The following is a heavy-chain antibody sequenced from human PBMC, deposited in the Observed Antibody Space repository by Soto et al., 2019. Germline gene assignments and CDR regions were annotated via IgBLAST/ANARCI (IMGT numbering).Heavy chain of an antibody. J-gene: IGHJ6*02. CDR3: AKDIISGSSYYFYGRDA. CDR2: ISYDGTDK. CDR1: GFTFSSYG. V-gene: IGHV3-30*18. D-gene: IGHD2-15*01. Sequence: AGGSLRLSCAASGFTFSSYGIHWVRQAPGKGLEWVAVISYDGTDKYYADSVKGRFTISRDNSKNTLYLQINSLRAEDTAVYKCAKDIISGSSYYFYGRDAGGQGTTVPVPS.